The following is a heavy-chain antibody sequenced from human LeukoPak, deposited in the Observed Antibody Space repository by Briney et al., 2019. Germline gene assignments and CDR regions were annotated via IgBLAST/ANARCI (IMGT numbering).Heavy chain of an antibody. Sequence: PGGSLRLSYAASGFTVSSNYMSWVRQAPGKGLEWVSVIYSGGSTYYADSVKGRFTISRDNSKNTLYLQMNSLRAEDTAIYYCAKRAPYYFDYWGQGTLVTVSS. CDR1: GFTVSSNY. V-gene: IGHV3-53*01. CDR3: AKRAPYYFDY. CDR2: IYSGGST. J-gene: IGHJ4*02.